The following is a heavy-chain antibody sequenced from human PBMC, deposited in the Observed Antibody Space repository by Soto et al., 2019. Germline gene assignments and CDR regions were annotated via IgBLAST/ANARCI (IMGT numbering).Heavy chain of an antibody. V-gene: IGHV4-4*02. J-gene: IGHJ6*02. CDR1: ARALSSFKW. Sequence: PLDALTVTCVLCARALSSFKWWSGVSQPPGKGLEWIGEIYHSGSTNYNPSLKSRVTISVDKSKNQFSLKLSSVTAADTAVYYCARLWFGELLDYYGMDVWGQGTTVT. D-gene: IGHD3-10*01. CDR2: IYHSGST. CDR3: ARLWFGELLDYYGMDV.